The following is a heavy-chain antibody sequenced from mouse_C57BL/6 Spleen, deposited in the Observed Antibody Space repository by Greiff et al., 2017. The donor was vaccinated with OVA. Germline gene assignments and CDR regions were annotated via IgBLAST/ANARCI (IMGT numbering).Heavy chain of an antibody. D-gene: IGHD1-1*01. CDR3: ARGHYYGSSHGYFDV. CDR2: INPNYGTT. V-gene: IGHV1-39*01. Sequence: VQLQQSGPELVKPGASVKISCKASGYSFTDYNMNWGKQSNGKRLEWIGVINPNYGTTSYNQKFKGKATLTVDQSSSTAYMQLNSLTSEDSAVYYCARGHYYGSSHGYFDVWGTGTTVTVSS. J-gene: IGHJ1*03. CDR1: GYSFTDYN.